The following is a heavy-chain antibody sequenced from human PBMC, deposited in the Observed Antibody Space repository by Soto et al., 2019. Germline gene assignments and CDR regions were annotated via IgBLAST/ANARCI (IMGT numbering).Heavy chain of an antibody. CDR3: ARDRTVTPSTSMDV. J-gene: IGHJ6*02. Sequence: GGSLRLSCAASGFTFSSYGMHWVRQAPGKGLEWVAVIWYDGSNKYYADSVKGRFTISRDNSKNTLYLQMNSLGAEDTAVYYCARDRTVTPSTSMDVWGQGTTVTVSS. CDR1: GFTFSSYG. CDR2: IWYDGSNK. D-gene: IGHD4-4*01. V-gene: IGHV3-33*01.